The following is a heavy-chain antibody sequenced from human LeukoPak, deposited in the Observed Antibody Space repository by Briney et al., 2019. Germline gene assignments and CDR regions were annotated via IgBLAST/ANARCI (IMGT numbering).Heavy chain of an antibody. D-gene: IGHD3-3*01. CDR2: INHSGST. V-gene: IGHV4-34*01. CDR1: GGSFSGYC. Sequence: SETLSLTCAVYGGSFSGYCWSWIRQPPGKGLGWIGEINHSGSTNYNPSLKSRVTISVDTSKNQFSLKLSSVTAADTAVYYCARGRHYDIWSGLYYFDYWGQGTLVTVSS. CDR3: ARGRHYDIWSGLYYFDY. J-gene: IGHJ4*02.